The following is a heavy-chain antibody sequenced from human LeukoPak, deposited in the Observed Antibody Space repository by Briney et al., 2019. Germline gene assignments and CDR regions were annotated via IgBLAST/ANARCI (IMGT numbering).Heavy chain of an antibody. V-gene: IGHV1-46*01. D-gene: IGHD2-15*01. CDR1: GYTFTSYY. CDR3: ARGDIVVVVAATPPFYMDV. CDR2: INPSGGST. J-gene: IGHJ4*02. Sequence: ASVKVSCKASGYTFTSYYMHWVRQAPGQGLEWMGIINPSGGSTSYAQKFQGRVTITADKSTSTAYMELSSLRSEDTAVYYCARGDIVVVVAATPPFYMDVWGQGTLVTVSS.